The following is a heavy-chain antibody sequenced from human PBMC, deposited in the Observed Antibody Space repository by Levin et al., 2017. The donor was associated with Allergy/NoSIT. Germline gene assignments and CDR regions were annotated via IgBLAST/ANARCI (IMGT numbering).Heavy chain of an antibody. V-gene: IGHV3-48*01. Sequence: GESLKISCAASGFAFSTYSMNWVRQAPGKGLEWVSYISSSSSTIYYADSVKGRFTISRDNARNSLYLQVNSLRAEDTAVYYCARGYCSDSSCYRLFDCWGQGTLVTVSS. CDR2: ISSSSSTI. CDR3: ARGYCSDSSCYRLFDC. J-gene: IGHJ4*02. CDR1: GFAFSTYS. D-gene: IGHD2-15*01.